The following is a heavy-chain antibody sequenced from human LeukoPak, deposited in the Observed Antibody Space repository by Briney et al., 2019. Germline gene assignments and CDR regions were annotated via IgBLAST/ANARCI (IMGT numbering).Heavy chain of an antibody. CDR1: GYSISSGYY. D-gene: IGHD3-22*01. Sequence: SETLSLTCTVSGYSISSGYYWGWIRPPPGKGLEWIGSISHSGSTYYKPSLKSRVTISVDTSKNQFSLKLSSVTAADTAVYFSARGGRLLGKFDYWGQGTLVTVSS. CDR2: ISHSGST. V-gene: IGHV4-38-2*02. CDR3: ARGGRLLGKFDY. J-gene: IGHJ4*02.